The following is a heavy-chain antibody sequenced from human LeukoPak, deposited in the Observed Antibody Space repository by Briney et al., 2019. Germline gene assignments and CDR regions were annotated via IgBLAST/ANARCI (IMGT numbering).Heavy chain of an antibody. CDR1: GGSISDYY. V-gene: IGHV4-4*07. CDR2: IYASGSS. D-gene: IGHD3-22*01. J-gene: IGHJ3*02. Sequence: PSETLSLTCTVSGGSISDYYWSWIRQPAGKGLEWIGRIYASGSSNYNPSLNSRVTTSVDTSKNQFSLRLSSVTAADTAVYYCARRYYFDSSRAFDIWGQGTMVTVSS. CDR3: ARRYYFDSSRAFDI.